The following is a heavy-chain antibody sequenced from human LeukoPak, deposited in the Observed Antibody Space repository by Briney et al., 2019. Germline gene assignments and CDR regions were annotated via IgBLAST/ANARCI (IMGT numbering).Heavy chain of an antibody. CDR1: GFSFSDYF. V-gene: IGHV3-11*01. CDR2: IGSSGSII. CDR3: ARWGIYGDSRNWYFDI. D-gene: IGHD4-17*01. J-gene: IGHJ2*01. Sequence: GGSLTLSCAASGFSFSDYFISWLRQAPGKGLEWVSSIGSSGSIIYYADSVKGRFSISRDNAKNSVYLQMNSLRAEDTAVYYCARWGIYGDSRNWYFDIWGRGTLVTVS.